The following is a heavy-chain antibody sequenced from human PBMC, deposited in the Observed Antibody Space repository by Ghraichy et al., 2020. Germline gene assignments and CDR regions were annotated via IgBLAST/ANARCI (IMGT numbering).Heavy chain of an antibody. J-gene: IGHJ5*02. D-gene: IGHD5-12*01. CDR1: GGSVSSGSYY. CDR3: ARVKRGHYDYNWFDP. CDR2: IYYSGST. V-gene: IGHV4-61*01. Sequence: SETLSLTCTVSGGSVSSGSYYWSWIRQPPGKGLEWIGYIYYSGSTNYNPSLKSRVTISVDTSKNQFSLKLSSVTAADTAVYYCARVKRGHYDYNWFDPWGQGTLVTVSS.